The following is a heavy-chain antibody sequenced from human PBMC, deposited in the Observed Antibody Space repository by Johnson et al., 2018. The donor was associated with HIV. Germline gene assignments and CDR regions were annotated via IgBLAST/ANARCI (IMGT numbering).Heavy chain of an antibody. V-gene: IGHV3-33*01. J-gene: IGHJ4*02. D-gene: IGHD4-17*01. CDR3: ARDYDYGDYGTVDY. CDR2: IWYDGSNK. Sequence: QVQLVQSGGGVVQPGRSLRLSCVASGFTFSSYGMHWVRQAPGKGLEWVAVIWYDGSNKYYADSVKGRFTISRDNSKNTLYLQMNSLRDEETAVYYCARDYDYGDYGTVDYWGQGTLVTVSS. CDR1: GFTFSSYG.